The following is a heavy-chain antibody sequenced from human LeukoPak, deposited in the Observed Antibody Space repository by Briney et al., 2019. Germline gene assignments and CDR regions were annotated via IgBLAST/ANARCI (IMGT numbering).Heavy chain of an antibody. CDR1: GFTFGDYA. V-gene: IGHV3-49*04. J-gene: IGHJ4*02. CDR3: TRSHPISY. CDR2: IRSKAYGGTS. Sequence: GGSLRLSCIAPGFTFGDYAMSWVRQAPGKGLEWVGFIRSKAYGGTSEYAASVKGRFTISRDDSKSIAYLQMNSLKTEDTAVYYCTRSHPISYWGQGTLVTVSS.